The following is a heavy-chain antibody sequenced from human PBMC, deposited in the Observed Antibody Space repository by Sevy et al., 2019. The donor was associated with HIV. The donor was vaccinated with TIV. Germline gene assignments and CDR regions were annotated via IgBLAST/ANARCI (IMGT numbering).Heavy chain of an antibody. J-gene: IGHJ4*02. CDR3: ARDGGLYDYVWGSYYSDY. CDR1: GFTFSSYS. CDR2: ISSSSSYI. D-gene: IGHD3-16*01. Sequence: GESLKISCAASGFTFSSYSMNWVRQAPGKGLEWVSSISSSSSYIYYADSVKGRFTISRDNAKNSLYLQMNSLRAEDTAVYYCARDGGLYDYVWGSYYSDYWGQGTLVTVSS. V-gene: IGHV3-21*01.